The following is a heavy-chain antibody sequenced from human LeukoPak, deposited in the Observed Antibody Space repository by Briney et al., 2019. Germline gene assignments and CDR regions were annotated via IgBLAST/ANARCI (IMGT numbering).Heavy chain of an antibody. Sequence: GGSLRLSCAASGFTFSSYAMSWVRQAPGKGLEWVSAISGSGGSTYYADSVKGRFTISRDNSKNTLYLQMNSLRAEDTAVYYCATFSYYYDSNGYHDALDIWGQGTMVTVSS. J-gene: IGHJ3*02. CDR1: GFTFSSYA. CDR2: ISGSGGST. CDR3: ATFSYYYDSNGYHDALDI. V-gene: IGHV3-23*01. D-gene: IGHD3-22*01.